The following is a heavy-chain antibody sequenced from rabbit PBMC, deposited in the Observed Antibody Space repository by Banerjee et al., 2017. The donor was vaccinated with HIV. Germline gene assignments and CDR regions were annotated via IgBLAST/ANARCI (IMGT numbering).Heavy chain of an antibody. CDR1: GFSFSSSYY. D-gene: IGHD1-1*01. CDR3: VREPTSSSGYYKSYYFNL. J-gene: IGHJ4*01. V-gene: IGHV1S40*01. Sequence: QSLEESGGDLVKPGASLTLTCTASGFSFSSSYYMCWVRQAPGKGLEWIGYIDPVFGSTYFASWVNGRFTISSHNAQNTLYLQLNSLTAADTATYFCVREPTSSSGYYKSYYFNLWGPGTLVTVS. CDR2: IDPVFGST.